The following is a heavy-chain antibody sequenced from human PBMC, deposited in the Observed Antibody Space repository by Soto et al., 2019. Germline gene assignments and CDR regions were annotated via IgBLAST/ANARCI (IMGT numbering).Heavy chain of an antibody. CDR2: IYNRGST. D-gene: IGHD3-9*01. Sequence: SETLSLTCTVSGGSISSSSYYWGWIRQPPGKGLEWIGSIYNRGSTYYNPSLKSRVTISVDTSKNLFSLKLSSVTAADTAVYYCAIREYYDILTGSYYYGMDVWGQGTTVTVSS. CDR3: AIREYYDILTGSYYYGMDV. V-gene: IGHV4-39*01. J-gene: IGHJ6*02. CDR1: GGSISSSSYY.